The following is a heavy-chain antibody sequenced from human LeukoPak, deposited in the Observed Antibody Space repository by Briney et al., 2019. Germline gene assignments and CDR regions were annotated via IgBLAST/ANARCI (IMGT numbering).Heavy chain of an antibody. CDR2: ITSSAGTT. CDR1: GFTFSSYE. V-gene: IGHV3-48*03. Sequence: AGGSLRLSCAPSGFTFSSYEMNWVRQAPGKGLEWVSYITSSAGTTYYADSVKGRFTISRDNAKNSLYLQMNSLRAEDTAVYYCAREPYGSSWSYFDYWGQGTLVTVSS. D-gene: IGHD6-13*01. CDR3: AREPYGSSWSYFDY. J-gene: IGHJ4*02.